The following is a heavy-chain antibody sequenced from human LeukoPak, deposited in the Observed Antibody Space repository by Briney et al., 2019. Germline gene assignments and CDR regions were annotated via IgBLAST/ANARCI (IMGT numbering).Heavy chain of an antibody. CDR1: GYTFTSYG. V-gene: IGHV1-18*01. Sequence: ASVKVSCKASGYTFTSYGISWVRQAPGQGLEWMGWISAYNGNTNYAQKLQGRVTITRDTSASTAYMELSSLRSEDTAVYYCARGLWFGELLQVKYNWFNPWGQGTLVTVSS. CDR2: ISAYNGNT. J-gene: IGHJ5*02. CDR3: ARGLWFGELLQVKYNWFNP. D-gene: IGHD3-10*01.